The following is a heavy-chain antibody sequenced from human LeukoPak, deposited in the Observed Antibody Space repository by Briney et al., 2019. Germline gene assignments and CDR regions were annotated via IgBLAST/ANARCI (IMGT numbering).Heavy chain of an antibody. CDR1: GFTFSSHG. CDR2: IYSGGST. Sequence: PGGSLRLSCAASGFTFSSHGMSWVRRAPGKGLEWVSVIYSGGSTYYADSVKGRFTISRDNSKNTLYLQMNGLRAEDTAVYYCARDSRRILPSDWGQGTLVTVSS. V-gene: IGHV3-66*01. J-gene: IGHJ4*02. CDR3: ARDSRRILPSD. D-gene: IGHD2-15*01.